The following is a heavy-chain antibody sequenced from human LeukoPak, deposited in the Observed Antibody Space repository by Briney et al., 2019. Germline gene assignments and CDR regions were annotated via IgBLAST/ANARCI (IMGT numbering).Heavy chain of an antibody. J-gene: IGHJ4*02. CDR1: GYTFTSYG. CDR2: IIPIFGTA. CDR3: ARGRGWVDILTGPFDY. D-gene: IGHD3-9*01. Sequence: SVKVSCKASGYTFTSYGISWVRQAPGQGLEWMGGIIPIFGTANYAQKFQGRVTITADESTSTAYMELSSLRSEDTAVYYCARGRGWVDILTGPFDYWGQGTLVTVSS. V-gene: IGHV1-69*13.